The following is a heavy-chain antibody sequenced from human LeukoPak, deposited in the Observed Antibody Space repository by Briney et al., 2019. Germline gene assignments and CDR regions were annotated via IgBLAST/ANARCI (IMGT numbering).Heavy chain of an antibody. V-gene: IGHV3-74*01. CDR3: ARDWRYSNYVAANWFDP. J-gene: IGHJ5*02. D-gene: IGHD4-11*01. Sequence: GGSLRLSCAASGFTFSSYWMHWVRQAPGKGLVWVSCINSDGSSTRYADSVKGRLTICRVNAKSTLYLQMNSLRAEDKAVYYCARDWRYSNYVAANWFDPWGQGPLVTVSS. CDR2: INSDGSST. CDR1: GFTFSSYW.